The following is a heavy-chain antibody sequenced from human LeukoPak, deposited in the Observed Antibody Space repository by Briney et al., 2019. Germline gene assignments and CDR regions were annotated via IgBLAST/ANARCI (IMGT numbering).Heavy chain of an antibody. CDR2: INPNTGGT. CDR3: ARMAGDSSGYNPIDY. D-gene: IGHD3-22*01. Sequence: EASVMVSCKASGYTFTDYYMHWVRQAPGQGLQRMGWINPNTGGTDYAQTFQGRVTMNRDTSISTAYMELSRLRSDDTAMYYCARMAGDSSGYNPIDYWGQGTLVTVSS. CDR1: GYTFTDYY. J-gene: IGHJ4*02. V-gene: IGHV1-2*02.